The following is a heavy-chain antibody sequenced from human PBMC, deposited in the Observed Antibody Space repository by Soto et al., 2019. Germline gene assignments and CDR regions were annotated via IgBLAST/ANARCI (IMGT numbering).Heavy chain of an antibody. D-gene: IGHD3-22*01. CDR2: IWNDGSNE. V-gene: IGHV3-33*01. Sequence: PGGSLGLSCEASGFNFSSYGIHWVRQAPGKGLEWVAIIWNDGSNEYYADSVKGRFTISRDNSKNTVYLQVSKLRAEDTAVYFCDRDQTDSGGYSDSWGQGTLVTVSS. CDR3: DRDQTDSGGYSDS. J-gene: IGHJ4*02. CDR1: GFNFSSYG.